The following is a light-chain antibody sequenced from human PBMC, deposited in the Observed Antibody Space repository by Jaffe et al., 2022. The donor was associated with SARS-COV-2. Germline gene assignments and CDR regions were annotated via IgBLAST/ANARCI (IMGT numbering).Light chain of an antibody. Sequence: AIQMTQSPSSLSASVGDRVTITCRASQDIRNDLGWYQQKPGKAPKLLIYATSSLQSGVPSRFSGSGFGTDFTLTISRLQPEDFATYYCLQDYSYPRTFGQGTKVEIK. CDR3: LQDYSYPRT. J-gene: IGKJ1*01. CDR2: ATS. V-gene: IGKV1-6*01. CDR1: QDIRND.